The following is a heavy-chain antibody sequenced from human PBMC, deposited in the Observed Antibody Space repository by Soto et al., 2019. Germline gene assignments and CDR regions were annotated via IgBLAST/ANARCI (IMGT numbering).Heavy chain of an antibody. CDR1: GFTFSTYA. D-gene: IGHD1-1*01. Sequence: EVQLLESGGGLVQPGGSLRLSCAASGFTFSTYAMNWVRQAPGNGLEWVSAISGSGGSIHYSDSVKGRSTISRDNSKNTLYLQMNSLKDEDTAVDHCVKGYWKGDVWGQGTTVTVSS. CDR2: ISGSGGSI. J-gene: IGHJ6*02. CDR3: VKGYWKGDV. V-gene: IGHV3-23*01.